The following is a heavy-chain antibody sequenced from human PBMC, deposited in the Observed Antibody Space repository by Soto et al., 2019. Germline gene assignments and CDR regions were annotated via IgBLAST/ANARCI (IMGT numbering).Heavy chain of an antibody. Sequence: LRLSCAASGFTFSSYAMRWVRQAPVKGLEWVSVIIGSGGSIYYADSVKGRFTISRDNAKNTLYLQMNSLRAEDTAVYYCAKDLGSLASVFDYWGQGTLITVSS. CDR1: GFTFSSYA. D-gene: IGHD3-10*01. J-gene: IGHJ4*02. V-gene: IGHV3-23*01. CDR2: IIGSGGSI. CDR3: AKDLGSLASVFDY.